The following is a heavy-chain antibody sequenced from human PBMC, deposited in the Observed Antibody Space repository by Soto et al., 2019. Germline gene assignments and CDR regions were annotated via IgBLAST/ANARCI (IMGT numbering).Heavy chain of an antibody. CDR1: GGSTSGYY. CDR2: IYSSGSP. J-gene: IGHJ4*02. CDR3: ARVWGYAFDY. D-gene: IGHD3-16*01. Sequence: PSETLSLTCTVSGGSTSGYYCSWIRQPPGKGLEWIGYIYSSGSPHHNPSLRSRVIISEDRSKNQIYLKLNSVTAVDTAVYYCARVWGYAFDYWGQGTLVTVSS. V-gene: IGHV4-59*01.